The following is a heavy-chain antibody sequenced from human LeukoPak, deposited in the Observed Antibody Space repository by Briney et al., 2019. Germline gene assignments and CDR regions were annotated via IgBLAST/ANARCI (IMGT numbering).Heavy chain of an antibody. D-gene: IGHD5-24*01. V-gene: IGHV3-66*01. CDR2: IYSGGNT. CDR1: GITVSNNY. J-gene: IGHJ4*02. CDR3: ARDEVGGDGYNLDY. Sequence: GGSLRLSCAASGITVSNNYMSWVRQAPGKGLEWVSVIYSGGNTYYVDSVKGRFTISRDNAKNSLYLQMSSLRAEDTAVYYCARDEVGGDGYNLDYWGQGTLVTVSS.